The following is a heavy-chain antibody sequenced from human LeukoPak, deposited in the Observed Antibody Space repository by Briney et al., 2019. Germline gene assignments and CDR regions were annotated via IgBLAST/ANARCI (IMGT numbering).Heavy chain of an antibody. V-gene: IGHV3-30*02. CDR2: LRHDGRTK. CDR1: GFTFSSYA. D-gene: IGHD3-10*01. J-gene: IGHJ3*02. Sequence: GGSLRLSCAASGFTFSSYAMSWVRQAPGKGLEWVALLRHDGRTKYYADSVKGRFTISRDNSKNTLYLQMNSLRAEDTAVYYCARVGTYYYGSGSYSNAFDIWGQGTMVTVSS. CDR3: ARVGTYYYGSGSYSNAFDI.